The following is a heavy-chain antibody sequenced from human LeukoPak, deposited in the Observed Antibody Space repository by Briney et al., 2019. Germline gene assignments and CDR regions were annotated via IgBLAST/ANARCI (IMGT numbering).Heavy chain of an antibody. CDR1: GGSISSGDYY. D-gene: IGHD3-22*01. CDR2: IYYSGST. Sequence: SETLSLTCTVSGGSISSGDYYWSWIRQHPGKGLEWIGYIYYSGSTYYNPSLKSRVTISVDTSKNQFSLKLSSVTAADTAVYYCARGGWLFPTGIYYYYGMDVWGQGTTVTVSS. V-gene: IGHV4-31*03. CDR3: ARGGWLFPTGIYYYYGMDV. J-gene: IGHJ6*02.